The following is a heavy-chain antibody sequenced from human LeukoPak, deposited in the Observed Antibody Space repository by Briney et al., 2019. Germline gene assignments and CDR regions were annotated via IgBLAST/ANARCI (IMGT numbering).Heavy chain of an antibody. Sequence: SETLPLTCTVSGGSISSYYWSWIRQPAGKGLEWIGRIYTSGSTNYNPSLKSRVTMSVDTSKNQFSLKLSSVTAADTAVYYCARSKGDLDSSGYYRTDAFDIWGQGTMVAVSS. D-gene: IGHD3-22*01. CDR2: IYTSGST. J-gene: IGHJ3*02. CDR3: ARSKGDLDSSGYYRTDAFDI. CDR1: GGSISSYY. V-gene: IGHV4-4*07.